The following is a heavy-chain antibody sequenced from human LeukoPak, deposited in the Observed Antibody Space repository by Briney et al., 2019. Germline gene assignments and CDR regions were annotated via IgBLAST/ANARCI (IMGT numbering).Heavy chain of an antibody. J-gene: IGHJ4*02. Sequence: PSETPSLTCTVSGGSISSSSHYWGWIRQSPGKGLEWIGSIYYSGTIYYNPSLKSRVTISVDTSKNKFSLKLSSVTAADTAIYYCATTTIRLGYWGQGTLVTVSS. V-gene: IGHV4-39*07. CDR1: GGSISSSSHY. CDR2: IYYSGTI. CDR3: ATTTIRLGY. D-gene: IGHD1-26*01.